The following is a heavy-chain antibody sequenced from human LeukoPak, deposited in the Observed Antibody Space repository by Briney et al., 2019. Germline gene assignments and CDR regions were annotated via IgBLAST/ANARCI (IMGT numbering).Heavy chain of an antibody. CDR2: ISAYNGNT. Sequence: ASVKVSCKASGYTFTSYGISWVRQAPGQGLEWMGWISAYNGNTNYAQKLQGRVTMTTVTSTSTAYMELRSLRSDDTAVYYCARAYCSGGSCYSDSCWGQGTLVTVSS. CDR1: GYTFTSYG. CDR3: ARAYCSGGSCYSDSC. J-gene: IGHJ4*02. D-gene: IGHD2-15*01. V-gene: IGHV1-18*01.